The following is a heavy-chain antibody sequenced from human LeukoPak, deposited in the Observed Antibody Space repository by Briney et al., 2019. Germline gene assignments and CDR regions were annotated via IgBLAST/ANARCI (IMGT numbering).Heavy chain of an antibody. D-gene: IGHD5-18*01. CDR1: GFTFSSYA. J-gene: IGHJ4*02. Sequence: GGSLRLSCAASGFTFSSYAMSWVRQAPGKGLEWVSVIYSGGTTYYADSVKGRFTISRDNSKNTLYLQMNSLRAEDTAVYYCARDYRGYSYGYPLDQWGQGTLVTVSS. V-gene: IGHV3-66*01. CDR3: ARDYRGYSYGYPLDQ. CDR2: IYSGGTT.